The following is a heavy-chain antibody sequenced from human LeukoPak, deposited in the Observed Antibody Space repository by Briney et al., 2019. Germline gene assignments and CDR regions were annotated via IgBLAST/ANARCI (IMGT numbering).Heavy chain of an antibody. D-gene: IGHD2-15*01. CDR2: IYYSGST. Sequence: SETLSLTCTVAGGSISSYYWSWIRQPPGKGLEWIGYIYYSGSTNYNPSLKSRVTISVDTSKNQFSLKLSSVTAADTAVYYCARGDDIVLFDYWGQGTLVTVS. V-gene: IGHV4-59*01. J-gene: IGHJ4*02. CDR1: GGSISSYY. CDR3: ARGDDIVLFDY.